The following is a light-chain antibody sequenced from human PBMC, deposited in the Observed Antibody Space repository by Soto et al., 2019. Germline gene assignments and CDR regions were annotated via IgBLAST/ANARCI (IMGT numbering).Light chain of an antibody. CDR2: GAS. V-gene: IGKV3-20*01. CDR3: QQYGSSLLYT. CDR1: QSVSSSY. Sequence: EFVLTQSPGTLSLSPGERATLSCRASQSVSSSYLAWYQQKPGQDPRLLIYGASSRATGIPDRFSGSGSGTDFTLTISRLEPEDFAVYYCQQYGSSLLYTFGQGTKVDIK. J-gene: IGKJ2*01.